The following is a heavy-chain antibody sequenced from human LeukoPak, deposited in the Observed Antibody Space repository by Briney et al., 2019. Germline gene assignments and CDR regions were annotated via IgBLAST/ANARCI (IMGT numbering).Heavy chain of an antibody. J-gene: IGHJ6*02. Sequence: GGSLRLSCAASEFTFSSYAMQWVRQAPGKGLEWVSGINVSGGSSWYADSVKGRFTISRDNSKNTLYLQMNSLRAEDTAVYYCAKYVSAKGPPYALDVWGQGTTVTVSS. CDR3: AKYVSAKGPPYALDV. CDR2: INVSGGSS. CDR1: EFTFSSYA. V-gene: IGHV3-23*01. D-gene: IGHD2/OR15-2a*01.